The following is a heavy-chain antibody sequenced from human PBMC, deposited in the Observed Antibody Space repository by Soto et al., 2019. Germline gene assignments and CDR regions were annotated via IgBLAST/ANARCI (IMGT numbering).Heavy chain of an antibody. CDR3: ARDLNSSWYYYYGMDV. D-gene: IGHD6-13*01. V-gene: IGHV3-30-3*01. CDR2: ISYDGSNK. CDR1: GFTFSSYA. J-gene: IGHJ6*02. Sequence: PGGSLRLSCAASGFTFSSYAMHWVRQAPGKGLEWVAVISYDGSNKYYADSVKGRFTISRDNSKNTLYLQMNSLRAEDTAVYYCARDLNSSWYYYYGMDVWGQGTKVTVSS.